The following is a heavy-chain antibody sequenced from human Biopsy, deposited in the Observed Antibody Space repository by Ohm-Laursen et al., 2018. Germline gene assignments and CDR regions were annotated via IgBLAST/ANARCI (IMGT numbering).Heavy chain of an antibody. CDR3: ATPFQYYDSWGGYPPFDH. CDR1: GGTFSNYA. J-gene: IGHJ4*02. V-gene: IGHV1-69*10. D-gene: IGHD3-3*01. Sequence: SVKVSCKASGGTFSNYAISWVRQAPGEGLEWMGGIIAVSGLVNYAPKFQGRVSIAADKSTTTAYMELSNLKSEDTAVYYCATPFQYYDSWGGYPPFDHWGQGTLVTVSS. CDR2: IIAVSGLV.